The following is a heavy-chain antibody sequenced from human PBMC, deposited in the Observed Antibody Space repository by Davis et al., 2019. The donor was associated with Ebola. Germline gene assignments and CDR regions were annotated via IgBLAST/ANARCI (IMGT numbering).Heavy chain of an antibody. D-gene: IGHD3-3*01. CDR1: GFSFTTNGVA. CDR2: IYWDGDK. CDR3: AHSSGPTAYDFWSARYRVNDAFDV. J-gene: IGHJ3*01. V-gene: IGHV2-5*02. Sequence: SGPTLVKPIQPLTLTCTFSGFSFTTNGVAVGWFRQPPGKALEWLALIYWDGDKRYSPSLKSRLTITKDNSKDQVVLTMTNMDPVDTATYYCAHSSGPTAYDFWSARYRVNDAFDVWGQGTMVTVSS.